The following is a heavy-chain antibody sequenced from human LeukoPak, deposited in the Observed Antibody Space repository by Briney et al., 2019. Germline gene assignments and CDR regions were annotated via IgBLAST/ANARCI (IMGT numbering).Heavy chain of an antibody. CDR2: INHSGST. CDR3: ARHWDPTYYDFWSGYYTGKNYYYGMDV. V-gene: IGHV4-34*01. CDR1: GGSFSGYY. Sequence: SETLSLTCAVYGGSFSGYYWSWIRQPPGKGLEWIGEINHSGSTNYNPSLKSRVTISVDTSKNQFSLKLSSVTAADTAVYYCARHWDPTYYDFWSGYYTGKNYYYGMDVWGQGTTVTVSS. D-gene: IGHD3-3*01. J-gene: IGHJ6*02.